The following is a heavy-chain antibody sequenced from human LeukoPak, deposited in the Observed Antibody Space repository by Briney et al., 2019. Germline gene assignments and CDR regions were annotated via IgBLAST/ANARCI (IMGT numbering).Heavy chain of an antibody. CDR2: IIPIFGTA. J-gene: IGHJ4*02. D-gene: IGHD3-22*01. CDR3: ARGGPYYYDSSGYTPFDY. Sequence: GASVKVSCKASGGTFSSYAISWVRQAPGQGLEWMGGIIPIFGTANYAQKFQGRVTITADESTSTAYMELSSLRSEDTAVYYCARGGPYYYDSSGYTPFDYWGQGTLVTVSS. V-gene: IGHV1-69*13. CDR1: GGTFSSYA.